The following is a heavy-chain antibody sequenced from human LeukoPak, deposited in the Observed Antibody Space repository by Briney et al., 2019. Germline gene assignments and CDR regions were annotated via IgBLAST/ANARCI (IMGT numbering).Heavy chain of an antibody. Sequence: GGSLRLSCAASGFTFSDYYMSWIRQAPGKGLEWVSYISSSGSTIYYADSVKGRFTISRDNAKNSLYLQMNSLRAEDTAVYYCARAAYDFWSGYDGYYYYMDVWGKGTTVTASS. CDR3: ARAAYDFWSGYDGYYYYMDV. D-gene: IGHD3-3*01. CDR2: ISSSGSTI. CDR1: GFTFSDYY. V-gene: IGHV3-11*04. J-gene: IGHJ6*03.